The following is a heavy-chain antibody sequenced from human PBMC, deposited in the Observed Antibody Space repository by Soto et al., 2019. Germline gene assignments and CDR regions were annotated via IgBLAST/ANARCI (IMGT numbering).Heavy chain of an antibody. CDR1: GYSVITYG. CDR2: ISTYNGNT. CDR3: ARDRPTSSIRARDYYYAMDV. Sequence: ASWKISCKASGYSVITYGISGVGQATGQGLEWMGWISTYNGNTNYAQKLQGRITMTTDTSTTTGYMELRSLRSDDTAVYYCARDRPTSSIRARDYYYAMDVWGQGTTVTVS. J-gene: IGHJ6*02. D-gene: IGHD6-6*01. V-gene: IGHV1-18*01.